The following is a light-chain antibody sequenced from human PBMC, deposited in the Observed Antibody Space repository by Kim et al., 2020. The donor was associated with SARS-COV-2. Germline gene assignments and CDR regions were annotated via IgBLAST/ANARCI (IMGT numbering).Light chain of an antibody. J-gene: IGLJ3*02. CDR3: ATWDDSLKGWV. Sequence: QSVLTQPPSASGTPGQRVTISCSGSTSNIGSNPVNWYQQLPGPAPRLLIYSRSHRPSGVPDRFSGSWSGTSASLAISGLQSEDEADYYCATWDDSLKGWVFGGGTQLTVL. CDR2: SRS. CDR1: TSNIGSNP. V-gene: IGLV1-44*01.